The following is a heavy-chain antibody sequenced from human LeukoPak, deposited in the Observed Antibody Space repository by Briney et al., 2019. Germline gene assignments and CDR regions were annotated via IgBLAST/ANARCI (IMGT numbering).Heavy chain of an antibody. Sequence: ASVTVSCKASGYTFTSYAMHWVRQAPGQRLEWMGWINAGNGNTKYSQKFQGRVTITRDTSASTAYMELSSLRSEDTAVYYCARVHYDSSGYYYLFDYWGQGTLVTVSS. CDR2: INAGNGNT. D-gene: IGHD3-22*01. CDR3: ARVHYDSSGYYYLFDY. J-gene: IGHJ4*02. CDR1: GYTFTSYA. V-gene: IGHV1-3*01.